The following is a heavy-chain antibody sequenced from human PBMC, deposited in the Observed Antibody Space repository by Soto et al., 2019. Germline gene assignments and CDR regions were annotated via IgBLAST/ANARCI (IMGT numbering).Heavy chain of an antibody. CDR1: GFTFTSYA. V-gene: IGHV3-23*01. CDR3: AKRTTGWYFDL. J-gene: IGHJ2*01. Sequence: EVQLLESGGGLVQPGGSLRLSCAASGFTFTSYAMNWVRQAPGKGLEWVSVISGSGVSTYYAYSVKGRFTISRDNSKNTLYLQMNRLRAEDTAVYYCAKRTTGWYFDLWGRGTLVTVSS. CDR2: ISGSGVST.